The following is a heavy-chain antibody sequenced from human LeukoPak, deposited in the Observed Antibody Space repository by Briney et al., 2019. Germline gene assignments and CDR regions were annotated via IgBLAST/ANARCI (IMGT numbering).Heavy chain of an antibody. J-gene: IGHJ4*02. CDR1: GFTLSKHP. Sequence: GGSLRLSCAASGFTLSKHPMYWVRQAPGKGLEWVSSLSDTGDSRHYADSVKGRFTVSRDNSKNTLYLQMNSLRAEDTAVYFCAKDQGPCSSASCYFDYWGQGTLVTVSS. D-gene: IGHD2-2*01. CDR3: AKDQGPCSSASCYFDY. CDR2: LSDTGDSR. V-gene: IGHV3-23*01.